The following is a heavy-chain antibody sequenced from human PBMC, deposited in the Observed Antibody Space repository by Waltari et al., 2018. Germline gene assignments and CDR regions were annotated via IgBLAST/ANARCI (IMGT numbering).Heavy chain of an antibody. D-gene: IGHD2-8*02. Sequence: QVQLVESGGGVVQPGRSLRRACTASGFTFSEYAMHWVRQAPGKGLEWVAGISYDDHKYYADSVKGRFAISRDNSKSTLYLQINSLRAEDTAVYYCARDVDYTGHVWVNVGDYWGQGTLVSVSS. CDR1: GFTFSEYA. J-gene: IGHJ4*02. CDR2: ISYDDHK. CDR3: ARDVDYTGHVWVNVGDY. V-gene: IGHV3-30*03.